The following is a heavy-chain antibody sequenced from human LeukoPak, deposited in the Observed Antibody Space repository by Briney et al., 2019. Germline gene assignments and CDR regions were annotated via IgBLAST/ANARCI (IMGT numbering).Heavy chain of an antibody. CDR1: GYTFTGYY. V-gene: IGHV1-2*04. CDR3: ARADSSGWYKAFDI. J-gene: IGHJ3*02. CDR2: INPNSGGT. Sequence: ASVKVSCKASGYTFTGYYMHWVRQAPGQGLEWMGWINPNSGGTNYAQKFQGWVTMTRDTSISTAYMELSRLRSDDTAVYYCARADSSGWYKAFDIWGQGTMVTVSS. D-gene: IGHD6-19*01.